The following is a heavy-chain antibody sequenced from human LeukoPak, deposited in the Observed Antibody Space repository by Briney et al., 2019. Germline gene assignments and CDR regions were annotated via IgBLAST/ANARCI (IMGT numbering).Heavy chain of an antibody. CDR2: IIPIFGTA. J-gene: IGHJ6*02. D-gene: IGHD2-21*02. V-gene: IGHV1-69*13. CDR1: GGTFSSYA. Sequence: SVKVSCKASGGTFSSYAISWVRQAPGQGLEWMGGIIPIFGTANYAQKFQGRVTITADESTSTAYMELSSLRSEDTAVYYCARDCGGDCYYYYYGMDVWGQGTTVTVSS. CDR3: ARDCGGDCYYYYYGMDV.